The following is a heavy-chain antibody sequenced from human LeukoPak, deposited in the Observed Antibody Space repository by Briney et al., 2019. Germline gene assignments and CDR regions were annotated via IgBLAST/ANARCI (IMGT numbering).Heavy chain of an antibody. J-gene: IGHJ4*02. D-gene: IGHD1-1*01. CDR3: ARDFIAAVGTTGHFDY. CDR1: GYTFTSYG. V-gene: IGHV1-18*01. Sequence: ASVKVSCKASGYTFTSYGISGVRQAPGQGLEWTGWISAYNGNTNYAQKLQGRVTMTTDTSTSTAYMGLRSLRSDDTAVYYCARDFIAAVGTTGHFDYWGQGTLVTVSS. CDR2: ISAYNGNT.